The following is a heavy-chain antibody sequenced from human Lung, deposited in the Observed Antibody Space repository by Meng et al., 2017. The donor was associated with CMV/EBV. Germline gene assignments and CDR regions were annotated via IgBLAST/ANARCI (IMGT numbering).Heavy chain of an antibody. V-gene: IGHV1-46*01. J-gene: IGHJ4*02. CDR3: ARGGDIVVVPDAIPWHY. Sequence: ASVKVSCKASGYTFTSYYMHWVRQAPGQGLEWMGIINPSGGSTSYAQKFQGRVTMTRDTSTSTVYTELSSLRSEDTAVYYCARGGDIVVVPDAIPWHYWGQGTLVTVSS. D-gene: IGHD2-2*02. CDR1: GYTFTSYY. CDR2: INPSGGST.